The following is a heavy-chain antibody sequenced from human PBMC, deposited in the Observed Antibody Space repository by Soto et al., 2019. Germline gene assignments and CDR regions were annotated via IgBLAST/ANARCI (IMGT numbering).Heavy chain of an antibody. CDR3: AKDEVPSYDILTGNDY. V-gene: IGHV3-23*01. J-gene: IGHJ4*02. D-gene: IGHD3-9*01. CDR2: ISGSGGST. CDR1: GFTFSSYA. Sequence: GGSLRLSCAASGFTFSSYAMSWVRQAPGKGLEWVSAISGSGGSTYYADSVEGRFTISRDNSKNTLYLQMNSLRAEDTAVYYCAKDEVPSYDILTGNDYWGQGTLVTVSS.